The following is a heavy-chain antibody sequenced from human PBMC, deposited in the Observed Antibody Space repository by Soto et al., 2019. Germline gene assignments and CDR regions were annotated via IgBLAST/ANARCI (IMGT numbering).Heavy chain of an antibody. CDR1: GFTFSTVW. D-gene: IGHD5-12*01. CDR2: INTDGSKT. Sequence: EVQLVESGGTLVQPGGSLRLSCAASGFTFSTVWMHWVRQAPGKGLVWVSRINTDGSKTTYAASVKGRFTISRDNAKNTVYLQMDSLRAEDTAVYYCATVATNSYNWLDPWGQGTLVTVSS. J-gene: IGHJ5*02. V-gene: IGHV3-74*01. CDR3: ATVATNSYNWLDP.